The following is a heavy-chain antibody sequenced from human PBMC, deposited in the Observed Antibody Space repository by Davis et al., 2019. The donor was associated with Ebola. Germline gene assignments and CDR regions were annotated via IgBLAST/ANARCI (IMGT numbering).Heavy chain of an antibody. CDR2: INSDGSTT. CDR1: GFTFSHYW. J-gene: IGHJ4*02. D-gene: IGHD5-12*01. CDR3: ARAGLGGGYNY. Sequence: GESLKISCAASGFTFSHYWMHWVRQAPGKGLVWVSRINSDGSTTGYADSVKGRFTISRDNAKNTLYLQMNSLRAEDTALYYCARAGLGGGYNYWGQGTLVTVSP. V-gene: IGHV3-74*01.